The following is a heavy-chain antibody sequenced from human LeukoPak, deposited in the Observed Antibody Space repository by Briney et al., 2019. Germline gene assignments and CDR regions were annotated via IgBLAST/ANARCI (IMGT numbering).Heavy chain of an antibody. D-gene: IGHD3-9*01. CDR1: GYTFTGYY. V-gene: IGHV1-2*02. CDR2: INPNTGDT. J-gene: IGHJ4*02. Sequence: ASVKVSCKASGYTFTGYYMHWVRQAPGQGLEWMGWINPNTGDTHYAQKFLGRVTMTRDTSISTAYMELSRLRSDDTAVYYCARALYYDILTGYSNEFDYWGQGTLVTVSS. CDR3: ARALYYDILTGYSNEFDY.